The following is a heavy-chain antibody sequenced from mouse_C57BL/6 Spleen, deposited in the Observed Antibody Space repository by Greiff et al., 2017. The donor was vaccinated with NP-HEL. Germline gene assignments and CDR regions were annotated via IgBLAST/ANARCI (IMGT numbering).Heavy chain of an antibody. D-gene: IGHD1-1*01. Sequence: VQLQQSGPELVKPGASVKIPCKASGYTFTDYNMDWVKQSHGKSLEWIGDINPNNGCTIYNQKFKGKATLTVDKSSSTAYMELRSLTSEDTAVYYCALLYYGSRDYWGQGTTLTVSS. CDR2: INPNNGCT. CDR3: ALLYYGSRDY. V-gene: IGHV1-18*01. CDR1: GYTFTDYN. J-gene: IGHJ2*01.